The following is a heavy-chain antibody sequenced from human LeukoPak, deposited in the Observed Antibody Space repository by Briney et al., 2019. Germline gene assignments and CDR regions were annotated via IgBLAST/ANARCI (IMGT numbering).Heavy chain of an antibody. CDR2: ISSSGSTI. CDR3: ATLVPAALGFDY. CDR1: GFTFSSYE. V-gene: IGHV3-48*03. D-gene: IGHD2-2*01. J-gene: IGHJ4*02. Sequence: PGGSLRLSCAASGFTFSSYEMNWVRQAPGKGLEWVPYISSSGSTIYYADTVKGRFTISRDNAKNSLYLQMNSLRAEDTAVYYCATLVPAALGFDYWGQGTLVTVSS.